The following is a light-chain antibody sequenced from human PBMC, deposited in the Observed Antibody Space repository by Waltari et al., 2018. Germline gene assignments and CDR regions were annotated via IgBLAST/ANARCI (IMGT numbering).Light chain of an antibody. Sequence: QSALTQPASVSGSPGQSITISCPVRTSHVGGYRFVSWYQQHPDKAPKLMIYDFTTRPSGVSRRFSGSKSGNTASLTISGLQAEDEADYYCSSYTSNSVLFGGGTKLTVL. CDR3: SSYTSNSVL. V-gene: IGLV2-14*03. CDR2: DFT. CDR1: TSHVGGYRF. J-gene: IGLJ2*01.